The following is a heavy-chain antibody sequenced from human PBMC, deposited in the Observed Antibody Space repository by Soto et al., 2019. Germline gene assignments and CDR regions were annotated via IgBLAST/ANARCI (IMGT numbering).Heavy chain of an antibody. Sequence: SETLSLTCTVSGGSISSGGYYWSWIRQHPGKSLERIGYIYNSGSTNYNQSLKRRVTISVDTTKNQFSLKLSSVTAADTAVYKFACDKILARNKGSIPCSIFGLVIRGYYYYGMDVWCQGTTVTVSS. CDR1: GGSISSGGYY. V-gene: IGHV4-31*03. D-gene: IGHD3-3*01. CDR3: ACDKILARNKGSIPCSIFGLVIRGYYYYGMDV. CDR2: IYNSGST. J-gene: IGHJ6*02.